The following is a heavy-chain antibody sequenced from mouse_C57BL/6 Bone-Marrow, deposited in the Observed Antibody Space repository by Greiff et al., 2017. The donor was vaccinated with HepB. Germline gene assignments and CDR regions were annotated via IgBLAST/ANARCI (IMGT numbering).Heavy chain of an antibody. V-gene: IGHV5-12*01. J-gene: IGHJ4*01. CDR1: GFTFSDYY. Sequence: DVMLVESGGGLVQPGGSLKLSCAASGFTFSDYYMYCVRQTPEKRLEWVAYISNGGGSTYYPDTVKGRFTISRDNAKNTLYLQMSRLKSEDTAMYYCARLYYGSSPFAMDYWGQGTSVTVSS. D-gene: IGHD1-1*01. CDR3: ARLYYGSSPFAMDY. CDR2: ISNGGGST.